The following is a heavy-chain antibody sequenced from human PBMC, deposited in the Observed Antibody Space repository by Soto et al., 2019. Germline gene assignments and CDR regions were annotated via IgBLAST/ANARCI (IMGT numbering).Heavy chain of an antibody. Sequence: VGSLRLSCAASGFTFSSYGMHWVRQAPGKGLEWVAVIWYDGSNKYYADSVKGRFTISRDNSKNTLYLQMNSLRAEDTAVYYCARDRSYGDYHYWGQGTLVTVSS. D-gene: IGHD4-17*01. CDR1: GFTFSSYG. CDR3: ARDRSYGDYHY. CDR2: IWYDGSNK. V-gene: IGHV3-33*01. J-gene: IGHJ4*02.